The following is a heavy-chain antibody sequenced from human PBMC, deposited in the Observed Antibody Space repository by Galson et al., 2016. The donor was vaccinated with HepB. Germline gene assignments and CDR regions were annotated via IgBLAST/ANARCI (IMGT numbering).Heavy chain of an antibody. CDR3: ARDRAAAGTPPRGFDP. D-gene: IGHD6-13*01. V-gene: IGHV1-69*01. J-gene: IGHJ5*02. CDR1: GYTFTGYY. CDR2: IIPIFGTA. Sequence: SCKASGYTFTGYYMHWVRQAPGQGLEWMGGIIPIFGTANYAQKFKGRVTITADESTSTAYMELSSLRSEDTAVYYWARDRAAAGTPPRGFDPWGQGTLVTVSS.